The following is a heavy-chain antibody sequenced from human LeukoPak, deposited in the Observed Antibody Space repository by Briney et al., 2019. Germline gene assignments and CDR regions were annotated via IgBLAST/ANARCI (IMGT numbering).Heavy chain of an antibody. Sequence: PGGSLRLSCAASGFTFSSYWMSWVRQAPGKGLEWVANIKQDGSEKYYVDSVKGRFTISRDNAKNSLYLQMNSLRAEDTAVYYCARENDDYGDLFATYFDYWGQGTLVTVSS. V-gene: IGHV3-7*01. D-gene: IGHD4-17*01. CDR3: ARENDDYGDLFATYFDY. CDR2: IKQDGSEK. CDR1: GFTFSSYW. J-gene: IGHJ4*02.